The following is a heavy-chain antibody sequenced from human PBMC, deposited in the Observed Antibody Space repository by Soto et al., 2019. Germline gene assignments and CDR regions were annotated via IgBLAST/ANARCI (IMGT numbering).Heavy chain of an antibody. CDR3: AREGSGVFWGGYGPNWFAP. D-gene: IGHD3-3*01. J-gene: IGHJ5*02. Sequence: ASVEVPCKSSGYTFTGYYIHWVRQAPGQGLEWMGWINPNSGGTNYAQKFQCWVTMTRDTSISTAYMELSRRRSDNRAVYYCAREGSGVFWGGYGPNWFAPWGQGTLVPVS. CDR1: GYTFTGYY. CDR2: INPNSGGT. V-gene: IGHV1-2*04.